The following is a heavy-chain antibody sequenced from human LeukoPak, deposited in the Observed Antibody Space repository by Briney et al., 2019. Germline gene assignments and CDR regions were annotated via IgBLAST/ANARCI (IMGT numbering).Heavy chain of an antibody. V-gene: IGHV3-74*01. CDR2: INSGGSSA. CDR1: GFTFSSYW. CDR3: ARGGGIAAAGTYFFDY. D-gene: IGHD6-13*01. J-gene: IGHJ4*02. Sequence: GGSLRLSCAASGFTFSSYWIHWVRQAPGKGLVWVSRINSGGSSASHADSVKGRFTISTDNAQNTLYLQMNSLRAEDTAVYYCARGGGIAAAGTYFFDYWGQGTLVTVSS.